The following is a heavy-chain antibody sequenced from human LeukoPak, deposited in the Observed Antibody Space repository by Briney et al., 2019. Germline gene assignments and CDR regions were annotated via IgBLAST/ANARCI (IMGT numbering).Heavy chain of an antibody. V-gene: IGHV3-21*01. D-gene: IGHD6-13*01. J-gene: IGHJ2*01. CDR3: AKDRFGSSGINWYFDL. CDR2: ISSSSSYV. CDR1: GFTFSSYG. Sequence: PGGSLRLSCAASGFTFSSYGMHWVRQAPGKGLEWVSSISSSSSYVYYADSVKGRFTISRDNAKNSLYLQMNSLRAEDTAVYYCAKDRFGSSGINWYFDLWGRGTLVTVSS.